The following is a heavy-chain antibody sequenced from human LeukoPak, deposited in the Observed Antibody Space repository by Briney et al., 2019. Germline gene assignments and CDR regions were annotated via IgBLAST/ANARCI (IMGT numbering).Heavy chain of an antibody. CDR1: GFTFSSYS. CDR3: ARARYYDFWSGSNQQGGMDV. J-gene: IGHJ6*02. CDR2: ISSSSSYI. V-gene: IGHV3-21*01. Sequence: GGSLRLSCAASGFTFSSYSMNWVRQAPGKGLEWVSSISSSSSYIYCADSVKGRFTISRDNAKNSLYLRMNSLRAEDTAVYYCARARYYDFWSGSNQQGGMDVWGQGTTVTVSS. D-gene: IGHD3-3*01.